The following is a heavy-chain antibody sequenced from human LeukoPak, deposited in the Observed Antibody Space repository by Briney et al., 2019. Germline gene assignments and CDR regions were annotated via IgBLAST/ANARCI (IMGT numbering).Heavy chain of an antibody. V-gene: IGHV1-8*01. J-gene: IGHJ4*02. CDR1: GYTFTIYD. D-gene: IGHD1-7*01. CDR3: AKQRPTGSTDY. CDR2: MNPNSGNT. Sequence: ASVNVSCKSSGYTFTIYDINWVRQATGQGLELMGWMNPNSGNTGYSQKFQGRVTITRNTSIGTTYMELSSLRSKATAVNYCAKQRPTGSTDYWGQGTLVTASS.